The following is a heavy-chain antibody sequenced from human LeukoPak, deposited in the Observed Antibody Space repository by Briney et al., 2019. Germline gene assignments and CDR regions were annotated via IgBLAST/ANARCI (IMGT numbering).Heavy chain of an antibody. D-gene: IGHD3-10*01. CDR1: GGSISSGGYY. CDR3: ARGGRQYGSGSSFDY. CDR2: IYYSGST. Sequence: NSSETLSLTCTVSGGSISSGGYYWSWIRQPPGKGLEWIGYIYYSGSTYYNPSLKSRVTISVDTSKNQFSLKLSSVTAADTAVYYCARGGRQYGSGSSFDYWGQGTLVTVSS. V-gene: IGHV4-30-2*01. J-gene: IGHJ4*02.